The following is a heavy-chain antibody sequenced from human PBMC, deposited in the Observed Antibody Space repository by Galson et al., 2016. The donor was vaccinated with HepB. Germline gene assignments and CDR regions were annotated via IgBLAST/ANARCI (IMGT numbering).Heavy chain of an antibody. Sequence: SLRLSCAASGFSLRNYGMSWVRQAPGKGLEMVATIGYDGVVTVYADSVQGRFTISKDNFKNMLYLQMHTLRVDDTATYYCAPRGAPAKWGRGTLVIVSS. V-gene: IGHV3-23*01. CDR2: IGYDGVVT. D-gene: IGHD3-10*01. CDR3: APRGAPAK. J-gene: IGHJ4*02. CDR1: GFSLRNYG.